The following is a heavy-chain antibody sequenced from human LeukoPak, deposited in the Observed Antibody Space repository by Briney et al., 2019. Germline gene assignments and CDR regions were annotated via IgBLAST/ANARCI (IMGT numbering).Heavy chain of an antibody. CDR2: IRSKAYGGTT. D-gene: IGHD3-16*01. CDR1: GFTFGDYA. CDR3: TRYWGLGTQRGSDY. J-gene: IGHJ4*02. V-gene: IGHV3-49*04. Sequence: GGSLRLSCAASGFTFGDYAVSWVRQAPGKGLEWVGFIRSKAYGGTTEYAASVKGKFTISRDDSKSIAYLQMNSLKTEDSAVYYCTRYWGLGTQRGSDYWGQGTLVTVSS.